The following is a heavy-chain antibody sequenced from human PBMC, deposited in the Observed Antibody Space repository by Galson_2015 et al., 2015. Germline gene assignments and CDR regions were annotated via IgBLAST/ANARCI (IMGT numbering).Heavy chain of an antibody. J-gene: IGHJ3*02. CDR1: GFTFSSYA. V-gene: IGHV3-23*01. D-gene: IGHD5-12*01. CDR3: AKITWNSGYDSDAFDS. Sequence: SLRLSCAASGFTFSSYAMSWVRQAPGKGLEWVSAISGSGGSTYYADSVKGRFTISRDNSKNTLYLQMNSLRAEDTAVYYCAKITWNSGYDSDAFDSWGQGTRVTGST. CDR2: ISGSGGST.